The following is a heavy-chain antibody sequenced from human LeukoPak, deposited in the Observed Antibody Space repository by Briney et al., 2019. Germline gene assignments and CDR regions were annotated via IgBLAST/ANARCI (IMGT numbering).Heavy chain of an antibody. J-gene: IGHJ6*02. CDR3: AKDRRRFLEWLLSAAAGMDV. CDR2: ISYDGSKK. CDR1: GFTFSSYG. V-gene: IGHV3-30*18. D-gene: IGHD3-3*01. Sequence: GGSLRLSCAASGFTFSSYGMHWVRQAPGKGLEWVAVISYDGSKKYYADSVKGRFTISRDNSKNTLYLQMNSLRAEDTAVYYCAKDRRRFLEWLLSAAAGMDVWGQGTTVTVSS.